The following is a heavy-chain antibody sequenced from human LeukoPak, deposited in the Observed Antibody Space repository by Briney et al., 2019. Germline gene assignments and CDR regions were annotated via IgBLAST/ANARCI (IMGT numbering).Heavy chain of an antibody. CDR1: GFTFSNYA. D-gene: IGHD6-19*01. CDR3: AKEKSVAGTEFDY. Sequence: GGSLRLSCAASGFTFSNYAMSWVRQAPGKGLEWVSAITDSGGSTYYVDSVKGRFTISRDNSKNTLYLQINSLRAEDTAVYYCAKEKSVAGTEFDYWGQGTLVTVSS. V-gene: IGHV3-23*01. J-gene: IGHJ4*02. CDR2: ITDSGGST.